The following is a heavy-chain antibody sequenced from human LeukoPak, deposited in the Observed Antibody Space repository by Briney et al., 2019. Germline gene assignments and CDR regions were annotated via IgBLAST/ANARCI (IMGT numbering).Heavy chain of an antibody. Sequence: GGSLRLSCAASGFTVSDFYMSWVRQAPGKGLEWVSLIYVSGDTYYTDSVKGRFTISRDTSGNTLYLQMNSLRVEDTAVYYCARDRLQYFDYWGQGTLVTVSS. CDR1: GFTVSDFY. D-gene: IGHD3-16*01. J-gene: IGHJ4*02. CDR2: IYVSGDT. CDR3: ARDRLQYFDY. V-gene: IGHV3-53*01.